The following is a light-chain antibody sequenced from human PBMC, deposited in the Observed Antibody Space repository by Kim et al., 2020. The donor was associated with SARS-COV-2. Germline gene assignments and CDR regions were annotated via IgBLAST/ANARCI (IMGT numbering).Light chain of an antibody. J-gene: IGKJ2*01. CDR3: QQFNTYSQT. Sequence: SASVGDRVTITCRASQSISSWLDWYQQKPGKAPKLLIYKASSLESGVPSRFSGSGSGTEFTLTISSLQPDDFATYYCQQFNTYSQTFGQGTKLEIK. V-gene: IGKV1-5*03. CDR1: QSISSW. CDR2: KAS.